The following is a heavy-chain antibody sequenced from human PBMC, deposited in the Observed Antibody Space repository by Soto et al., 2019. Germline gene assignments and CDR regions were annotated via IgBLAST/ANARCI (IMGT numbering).Heavy chain of an antibody. V-gene: IGHV3-64*01. CDR2: ISSNGGST. J-gene: IGHJ6*03. CDR3: ARETGPKVGYVYYYYYYMDV. Sequence: PVGSLRLSCAASGFTFSSYAMNWVRQAPGKGLEYVSAISSNGGSTYYANSVKGRFTISRDNSKNTLYLQMGSLRAEDMAVYYCARETGPKVGYVYYYYYYMDVWGKGTTVTVSS. D-gene: IGHD1-7*01. CDR1: GFTFSSYA.